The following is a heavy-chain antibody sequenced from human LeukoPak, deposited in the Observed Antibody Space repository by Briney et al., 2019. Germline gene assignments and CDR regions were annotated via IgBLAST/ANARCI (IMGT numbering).Heavy chain of an antibody. J-gene: IGHJ4*02. D-gene: IGHD1-1*01. CDR3: ASGTREREIEYCFDY. V-gene: IGHV3-53*01. Sequence: GGSLRLSCAASGFTVSSNYMSWVRQAPGKGLEWVSVIYSGGSTYYADSVKGRFTISRDNSKNTLYLQMNSLRAEDTAVYYCASGTREREIEYCFDYWGQGTLVTVSS. CDR2: IYSGGST. CDR1: GFTVSSNY.